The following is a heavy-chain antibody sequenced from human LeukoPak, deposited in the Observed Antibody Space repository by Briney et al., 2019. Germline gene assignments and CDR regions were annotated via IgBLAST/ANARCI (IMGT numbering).Heavy chain of an antibody. CDR2: ISSSSSYI. J-gene: IGHJ6*03. D-gene: IGHD1-26*01. V-gene: IGHV3-21*01. CDR3: ARDGSGSYFHYYMDV. CDR1: GFTFSSYS. Sequence: GGSLRLSCAASGFTFSSYSMNWVRQAPGKGLEWVSSISSSSSYIYYADSVKGRFTISRDNAKNSLYQQMDSLRAEDTAVYYCARDGSGSYFHYYMDVWGKGTTVTVSS.